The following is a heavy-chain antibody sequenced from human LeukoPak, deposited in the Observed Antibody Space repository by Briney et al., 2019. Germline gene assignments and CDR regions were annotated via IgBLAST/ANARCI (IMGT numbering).Heavy chain of an antibody. Sequence: GGSLRLSWAASGFTFSNAYMNWVRQAPGKGLEWVGRIKPKTDGETTEYAAPVKGRFSISGDDSKNMLYLQMNSLKTEDTAVYYCITPLPYSAQGGQGTLVTVSS. CDR2: IKPKTDGETT. V-gene: IGHV3-15*07. J-gene: IGHJ4*02. D-gene: IGHD2-21*01. CDR1: GFTFSNAY. CDR3: ITPLPYSAQ.